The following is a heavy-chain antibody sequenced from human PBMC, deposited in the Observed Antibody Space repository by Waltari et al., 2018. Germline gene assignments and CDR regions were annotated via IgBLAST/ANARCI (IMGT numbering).Heavy chain of an antibody. D-gene: IGHD3-3*01. Sequence: QVQLVQSGAEVKKPGASVKVSCKASGYTFTSYGISWVRQAPGQGLEWMGWISAYNGNTNYAQKRQGRVTMTTDTSTSTAYMELRSLRSDDTAVYYCARAYYDFWSGYDDDYWGQGTLVTVSS. J-gene: IGHJ4*02. CDR3: ARAYYDFWSGYDDDY. CDR1: GYTFTSYG. V-gene: IGHV1-18*01. CDR2: ISAYNGNT.